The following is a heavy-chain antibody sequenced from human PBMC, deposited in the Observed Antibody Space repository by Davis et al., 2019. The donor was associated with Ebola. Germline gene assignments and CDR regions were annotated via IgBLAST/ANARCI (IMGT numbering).Heavy chain of an antibody. D-gene: IGHD6-19*01. J-gene: IGHJ3*02. Sequence: ASVKVSCKASGGTFSSYAINWVRQAPGQGLEWMGWINPNSGGTNYAQKFQGWVTMTRDTSISTAYMELSRLRSDDTAVYYCAREAVAGLHDTFDIWGQGTMVTVSS. CDR1: GGTFSSYA. V-gene: IGHV1-2*04. CDR2: INPNSGGT. CDR3: AREAVAGLHDTFDI.